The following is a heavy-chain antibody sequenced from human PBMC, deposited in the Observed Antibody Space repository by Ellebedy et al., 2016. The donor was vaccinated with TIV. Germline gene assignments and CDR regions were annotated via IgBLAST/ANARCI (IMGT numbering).Heavy chain of an antibody. CDR1: GYTFTFYA. V-gene: IGHV1-3*01. D-gene: IGHD3-16*01. J-gene: IGHJ5*02. Sequence: ASVKVSCKASGYTFTFYAIHWVRQAPGQRLEWMGWINAGNGDTKYSQKFLGRVTITSDTSATTVYMELSSLRSEDTAVYFCARDKPGGDNWFDPWGQGTLVTVSS. CDR3: ARDKPGGDNWFDP. CDR2: INAGNGDT.